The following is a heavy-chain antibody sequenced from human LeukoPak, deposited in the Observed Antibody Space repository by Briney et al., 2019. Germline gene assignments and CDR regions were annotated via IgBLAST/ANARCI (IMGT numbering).Heavy chain of an antibody. CDR3: ARDGGDIVVVPLDY. Sequence: GGSLRLSCAASGFTFSSYGMHWVRQAPGKGLEWVSYISSSSSTIYYADSVKGRFTISRDNAKNSLYLQMNSLRAEDTAVYYCARDGGDIVVVPLDYWGQGTLVTVSS. D-gene: IGHD2-2*01. CDR2: ISSSSSTI. V-gene: IGHV3-48*04. CDR1: GFTFSSYG. J-gene: IGHJ4*02.